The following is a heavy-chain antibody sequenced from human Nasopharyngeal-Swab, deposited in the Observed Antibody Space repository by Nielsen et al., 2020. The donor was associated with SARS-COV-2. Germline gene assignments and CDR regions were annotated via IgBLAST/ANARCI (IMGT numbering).Heavy chain of an antibody. J-gene: IGHJ6*02. Sequence: TLTLTCAASGFTFSAHYMDWVRQAPGKGLEWVGRSRNKANSYTTEYAASVKGRFTISRDDSKNSLYLQMSSLRTEDTALYYCARDLSSIWTSGLGVWGQGTTVIVSS. V-gene: IGHV3-72*01. CDR3: ARDLSSIWTSGLGV. D-gene: IGHD6-13*01. CDR2: SRNKANSYTT. CDR1: GFTFSAHY.